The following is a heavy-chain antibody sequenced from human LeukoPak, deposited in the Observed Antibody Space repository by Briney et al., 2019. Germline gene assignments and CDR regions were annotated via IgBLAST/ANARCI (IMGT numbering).Heavy chain of an antibody. D-gene: IGHD6-13*01. Sequence: PGGSLRLSCAASGFTVSSNYMSWVRKAPGKGLEWASVIYSGGSTYYADSVKGRFTISRDNSKNTLYLQVNSLRAEDTAVYYCAREDSIAAAFDYWGQGTLVTVSS. J-gene: IGHJ4*02. CDR1: GFTVSSNY. CDR2: IYSGGST. CDR3: AREDSIAAAFDY. V-gene: IGHV3-66*02.